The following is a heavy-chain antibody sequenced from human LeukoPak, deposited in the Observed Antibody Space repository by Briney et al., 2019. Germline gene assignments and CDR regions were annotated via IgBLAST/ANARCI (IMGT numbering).Heavy chain of an antibody. CDR1: GFTFSNYA. CDR3: AKGSRPFDY. CDR2: ISANGGGT. J-gene: IGHJ4*02. Sequence: AGGSLRLSCAASGFTFSNYAMSWVRQAPRKGLEWVSAISANGGGTYYADSVKGRFTISRDNSKNTLYLQMNSLRAEDTAVYYCAKGSRPFDYWGQGTLVTVSS. V-gene: IGHV3-23*01.